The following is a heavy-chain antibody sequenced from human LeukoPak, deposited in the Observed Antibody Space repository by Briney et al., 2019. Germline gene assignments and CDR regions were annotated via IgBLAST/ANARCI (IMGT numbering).Heavy chain of an antibody. D-gene: IGHD6-13*01. Sequence: GGSLRLSCAASGFTFSSYSMNWVRQAPGKGLEWVSAISGSGGSTYYADSVKGRFTISRDNSKNTLYLQMNSLRAEDTAVYYCAKARQYSSKYYFDYWGQGTLVTVSS. CDR2: ISGSGGST. V-gene: IGHV3-23*01. J-gene: IGHJ4*02. CDR1: GFTFSSYS. CDR3: AKARQYSSKYYFDY.